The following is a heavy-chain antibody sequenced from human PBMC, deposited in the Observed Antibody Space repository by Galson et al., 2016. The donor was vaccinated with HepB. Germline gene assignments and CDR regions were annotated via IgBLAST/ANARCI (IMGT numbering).Heavy chain of an antibody. CDR1: GFFFSGRA. J-gene: IGHJ4*02. D-gene: IGHD4/OR15-4a*01. Sequence: SLRLSCAASGFFFSGRAMSWVRQAPGKGLEWVSGINNGAATTGYAASVKGRFTISRDNSKNTLYLQMNSLRTEDTAVYYCARDDYSGGRGSPDYWGQGTLGTVSS. CDR3: ARDDYSGGRGSPDY. V-gene: IGHV3-23*01. CDR2: INNGAATT.